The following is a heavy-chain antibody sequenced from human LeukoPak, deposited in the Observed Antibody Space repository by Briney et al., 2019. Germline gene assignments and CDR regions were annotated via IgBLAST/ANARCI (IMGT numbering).Heavy chain of an antibody. CDR3: VKDSTHSVAALTPGPFDY. D-gene: IGHD6-19*01. CDR2: ISGSGGST. J-gene: IGHJ4*02. Sequence: GGSLRLSCAASGFTFSSYAMSWVRQAPGKGLEWVSAISGSGGSTYYADSVKGRFTISRDNSKNTLYLQMNSLRAEDTAVYYCVKDSTHSVAALTPGPFDYWGQGTLVTVSS. V-gene: IGHV3-23*01. CDR1: GFTFSSYA.